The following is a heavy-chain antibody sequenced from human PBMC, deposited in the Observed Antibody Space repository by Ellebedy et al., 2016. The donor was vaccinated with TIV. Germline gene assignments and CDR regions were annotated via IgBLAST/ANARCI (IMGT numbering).Heavy chain of an antibody. CDR2: ISYDGSNK. V-gene: IGHV3-30-3*01. CDR3: ARPAIY. CDR1: GFTFSSDA. D-gene: IGHD5-24*01. J-gene: IGHJ4*02. Sequence: GGSLRLSCAASGFTFSSDAMHWVRQAPGKGLEWVAVISYDGSNKYYADSVKGRFTISRDNSKNTLYLQMNSLRAEDTAVYCCARPAIYWGQGTLVTVSS.